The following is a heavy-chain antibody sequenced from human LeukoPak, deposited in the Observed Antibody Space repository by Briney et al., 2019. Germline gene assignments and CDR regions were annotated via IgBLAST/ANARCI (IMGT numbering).Heavy chain of an antibody. J-gene: IGHJ3*02. Sequence: GASVKVSCKASGGTFSSYAISWVRQAPGQGLEWMGGIIPIFGTANYAQKFQGRVTITADESTSTAYMELSSLRSEDTAVYYCAREPTGGVPAAHWAFDIWGQGTMVTVSS. V-gene: IGHV1-69*13. CDR1: GGTFSSYA. CDR2: IIPIFGTA. D-gene: IGHD2-2*01. CDR3: AREPTGGVPAAHWAFDI.